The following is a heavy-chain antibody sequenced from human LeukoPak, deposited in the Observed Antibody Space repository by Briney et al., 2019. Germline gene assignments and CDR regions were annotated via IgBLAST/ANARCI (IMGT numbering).Heavy chain of an antibody. Sequence: PSETLSLTCAVYGGSFSGYYWSWIRRPPGKGLVWIGEINHSGSTNYNPSLKSRVTISVDTSKNQFSLKLSSVTAADTAVYYCARGLVGAYYFDYWGQGTLVTVSS. CDR2: INHSGST. D-gene: IGHD1-26*01. CDR3: ARGLVGAYYFDY. V-gene: IGHV4-34*01. CDR1: GGSFSGYY. J-gene: IGHJ4*02.